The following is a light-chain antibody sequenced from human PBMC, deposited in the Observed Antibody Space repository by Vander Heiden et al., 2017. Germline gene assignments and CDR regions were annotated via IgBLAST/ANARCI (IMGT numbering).Light chain of an antibody. V-gene: IGKV3-15*01. CDR3: QQYNIWPRT. CDR1: PSVSSN. CDR2: GAF. J-gene: IGKJ1*01. Sequence: EIVMTQSPATLSVSPGESATLSCRASPSVSSNLAWYQQKPGRAPRLLIYGAFTRATGIPARFSGSGSGTEFTLTINSLQSEDFAVYYCQQYNIWPRTFGQGTKVEIK.